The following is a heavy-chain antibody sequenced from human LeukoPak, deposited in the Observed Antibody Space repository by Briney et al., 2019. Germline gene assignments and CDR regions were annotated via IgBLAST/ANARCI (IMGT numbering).Heavy chain of an antibody. Sequence: ASVKVSCKASGYTFTSYGISWVRQAPGQGLEWMGWISAYNGNTNYAQKLQGRVTMTTDTSASTAYMELSSLRSEDTAVYYCARDRQWLDYGMDVWGQGTTVTVFS. V-gene: IGHV1-18*01. D-gene: IGHD3-22*01. CDR2: ISAYNGNT. CDR3: ARDRQWLDYGMDV. J-gene: IGHJ6*02. CDR1: GYTFTSYG.